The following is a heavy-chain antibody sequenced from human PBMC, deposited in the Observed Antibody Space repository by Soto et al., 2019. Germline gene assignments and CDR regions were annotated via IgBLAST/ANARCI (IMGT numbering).Heavy chain of an antibody. D-gene: IGHD4-17*01. CDR2: IGAYNDNA. Sequence: QVQLVQSGAEVKEPGASVKVSCKASGYTFTNYGISWVRQAPGQGLEWMGYIGAYNDNANYAQNFQGRVTMTTDTSTNTVYLELRSLTSDDTAVYYWARETFSDYVFDYWGQGTRVTVSS. CDR1: GYTFTNYG. CDR3: ARETFSDYVFDY. V-gene: IGHV1-18*01. J-gene: IGHJ4*02.